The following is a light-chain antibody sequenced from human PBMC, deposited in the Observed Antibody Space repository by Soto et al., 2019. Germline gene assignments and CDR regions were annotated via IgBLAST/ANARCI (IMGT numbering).Light chain of an antibody. CDR3: QQYNNWHSLT. CDR1: QSVNSN. Sequence: EIVMTQSPATLSVSPGERATLSCRASQSVNSNFAWYQQKPGQAPRLLIYGASTRATGIPARFSGSGSGTEFTLTISSLQSEDFAVYYCQQYNNWHSLTFGGGTKVEIK. CDR2: GAS. J-gene: IGKJ4*01. V-gene: IGKV3-15*01.